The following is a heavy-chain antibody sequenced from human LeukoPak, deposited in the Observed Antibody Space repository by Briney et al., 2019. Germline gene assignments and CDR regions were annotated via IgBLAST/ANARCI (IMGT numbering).Heavy chain of an antibody. V-gene: IGHV4-59*01. Sequence: PSETLSLTCTVSGGSISSYCWSWIRQPPGKGLEWIGYIYYSGSTNYNPSLKSRVTISVDTSKNQFSLKLSSVTAADTAVYYCARVRESYYDFWSGYPDGGYFDYWGQGTLVTVSS. CDR3: ARVRESYYDFWSGYPDGGYFDY. J-gene: IGHJ4*02. D-gene: IGHD3-3*01. CDR1: GGSISSYC. CDR2: IYYSGST.